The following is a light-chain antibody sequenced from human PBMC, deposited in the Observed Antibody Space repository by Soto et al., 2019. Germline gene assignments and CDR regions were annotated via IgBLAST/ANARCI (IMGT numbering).Light chain of an antibody. V-gene: IGLV2-11*01. CDR1: SSDVGGYNY. Sequence: QSALTQPRSVSGSPGQSVTISCTGTSSDVGGYNYVSWYQQHPGKAPKLMIYDVSKRPSGVPDRFSGSKSGNTASLTISGLQAEDEADYYCCSYAGSHTVFAGGTKLTVL. J-gene: IGLJ2*01. CDR2: DVS. CDR3: CSYAGSHTV.